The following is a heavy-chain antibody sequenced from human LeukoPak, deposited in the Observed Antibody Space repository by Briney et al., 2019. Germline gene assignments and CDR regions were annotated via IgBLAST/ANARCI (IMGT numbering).Heavy chain of an antibody. CDR2: IYHSGST. CDR1: GGSISSGGYY. V-gene: IGHV4-30-2*01. Sequence: SQTLSLTCTVSGGSISSGGYYWSWIRQPPGKGLEWIGYIYHSGSTYYNPSLKSRVTISVDRSKNQFSLKLSSVTAADTAVYYCARLRVYDILTAEIPPFDYWGQGTLVTVSS. J-gene: IGHJ4*02. CDR3: ARLRVYDILTAEIPPFDY. D-gene: IGHD3-9*01.